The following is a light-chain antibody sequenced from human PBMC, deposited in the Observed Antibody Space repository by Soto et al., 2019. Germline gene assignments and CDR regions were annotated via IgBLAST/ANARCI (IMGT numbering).Light chain of an antibody. CDR3: CSYAGSSTSLYV. CDR2: EGS. CDR1: STDVGSNNL. V-gene: IGLV2-23*01. Sequence: QSALTQPASVSGSPGQSITISCTGTSTDVGSNNLVSWYQQHPGKAPKLMIYEGSKRPSGVSNRFSGSKSGNTASLTISGLQAEDEADYYCCSYAGSSTSLYVFGTGTKLTVL. J-gene: IGLJ1*01.